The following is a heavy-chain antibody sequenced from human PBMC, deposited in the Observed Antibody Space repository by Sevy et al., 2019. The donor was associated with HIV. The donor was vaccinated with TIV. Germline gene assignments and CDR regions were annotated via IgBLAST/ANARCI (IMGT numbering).Heavy chain of an antibody. CDR1: GFTFSDDW. CDR2: IKQDGSQK. D-gene: IGHD1-26*01. CDR3: SNAYSGSYSHSYLYALDV. V-gene: IGHV3-7*01. J-gene: IGHJ6*02. Sequence: GGSLRLSCAASGFTFSDDWMSWVRQAPGKGLEWVANIKQDGSQKYYVDSVKGRITISRDNSKNTIYLEMNSLSNEDTAVYFCSNAYSGSYSHSYLYALDVWGQGTTVTVSS.